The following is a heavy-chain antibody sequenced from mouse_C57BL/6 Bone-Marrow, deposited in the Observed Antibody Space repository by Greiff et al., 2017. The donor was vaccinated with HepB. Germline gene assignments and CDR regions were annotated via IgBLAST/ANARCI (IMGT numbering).Heavy chain of an antibody. V-gene: IGHV5-4*01. CDR3: ARDPITTVVGNYFDY. Sequence: EVKLVESGGGLVKPGGSLKLSCAASGFTFSSYAMSWVRQTPEKRLEWVATISDGGSYTYYPDNVKGRFTISRDNAKNNLYLQMSHLKSEDTAMDYCARDPITTVVGNYFDYWGQGTTLTVSS. D-gene: IGHD1-1*01. CDR1: GFTFSSYA. J-gene: IGHJ2*01. CDR2: ISDGGSYT.